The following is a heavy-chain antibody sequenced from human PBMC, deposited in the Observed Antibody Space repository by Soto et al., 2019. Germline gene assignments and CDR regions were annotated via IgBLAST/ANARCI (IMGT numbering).Heavy chain of an antibody. J-gene: IGHJ5*02. D-gene: IGHD2-2*01. V-gene: IGHV1-69*06. Sequence: RKEQEQGLEWMGGIIPIFGTANYAQKFQGRVTITADKSTSTAYMELSSLRSEDTAVYYCARVTYCITSSCHYVGPCYWFGPWGQGILVTVSS. CDR2: IIPIFGTA. CDR3: ARVTYCITSSCHYVGPCYWFGP.